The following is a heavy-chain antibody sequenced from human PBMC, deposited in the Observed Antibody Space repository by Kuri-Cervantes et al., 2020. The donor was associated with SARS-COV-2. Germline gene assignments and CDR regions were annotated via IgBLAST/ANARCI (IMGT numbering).Heavy chain of an antibody. J-gene: IGHJ3*02. D-gene: IGHD3-10*01. V-gene: IGHV4-59*01. CDR1: GGSISSYY. CDR2: IYYSGST. Sequence: GSLRLSCTVSGGSISSYYWSWIRQPPGKGLEWIGYIYYSGSTNYNPSLKSRVTISVDTSKNQFSLKLSSVTAADTAVYYCARDEVSSGAFDIWGQGTMVTVSS. CDR3: ARDEVSSGAFDI.